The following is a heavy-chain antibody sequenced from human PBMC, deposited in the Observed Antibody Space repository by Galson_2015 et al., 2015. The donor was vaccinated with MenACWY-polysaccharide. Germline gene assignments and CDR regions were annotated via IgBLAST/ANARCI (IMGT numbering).Heavy chain of an antibody. V-gene: IGHV4-30-4*01. J-gene: IGHJ4*02. CDR3: ARAPRRYYRFGWFDY. Sequence: LSLTCAVSGVSITSGDFYWNWFRQPPGKGLEWIGYTSYSGGSNDNPSLRSRLTVSLDTSNHRFSLNLRSLTAADTAVYYCARAPRRYYRFGWFDYWGQGTLVTVSS. CDR1: GVSITSGDFY. D-gene: IGHD5-18*01. CDR2: TSYSGGS.